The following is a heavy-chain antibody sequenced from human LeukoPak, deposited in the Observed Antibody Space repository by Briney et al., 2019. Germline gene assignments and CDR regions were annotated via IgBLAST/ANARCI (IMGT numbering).Heavy chain of an antibody. Sequence: GGSLRLSCAASGFTFSSYSMNWVRQAPGKGLEWVSYISSSSSTIYYADSVKGRFTISRDNAKNTLYLQMNSLRAEDTAVYYCARAPYYYDSSGYYPVSYYFDYWGQGTLVTVSS. CDR3: ARAPYYYDSSGYYPVSYYFDY. J-gene: IGHJ4*02. D-gene: IGHD3-22*01. CDR2: ISSSSSTI. CDR1: GFTFSSYS. V-gene: IGHV3-48*04.